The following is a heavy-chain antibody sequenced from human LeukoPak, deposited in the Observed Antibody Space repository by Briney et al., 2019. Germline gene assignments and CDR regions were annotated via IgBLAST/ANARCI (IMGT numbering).Heavy chain of an antibody. J-gene: IGHJ2*01. CDR3: ARVNWYFDL. V-gene: IGHV4-30-4*08. CDR2: IYYDGTTS. Sequence: SETLSLTCTVSGASISTGEYYWGWIRQPPGKGLEWLGYIYYDGTTSYYNPSLKSRITVSLDTSKNQFSLQLWSVTAADTAVYICARVNWYFDLWGRGTLVTVSS. CDR1: GASISTGEYY.